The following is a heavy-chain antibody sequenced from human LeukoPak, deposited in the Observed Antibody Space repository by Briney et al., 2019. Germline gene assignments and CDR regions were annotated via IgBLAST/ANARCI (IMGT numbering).Heavy chain of an antibody. V-gene: IGHV3-30-3*01. CDR3: ARVRGDIVVVPAGLYGMDV. D-gene: IGHD2-2*01. CDR2: ISYDGSNK. J-gene: IGHJ6*02. CDR1: GFTFSSYA. Sequence: PGGSLRLSCAASGFTFSSYAMHWVRQAPGKGLEWVAAISYDGSNKYYADSVKGRFTISRDNSKNTLYLQMNSLRAEDTAVYYCARVRGDIVVVPAGLYGMDVWGQGTTVTVSS.